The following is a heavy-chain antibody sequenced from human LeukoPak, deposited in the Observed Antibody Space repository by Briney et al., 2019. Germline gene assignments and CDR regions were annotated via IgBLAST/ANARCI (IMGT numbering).Heavy chain of an antibody. CDR2: IGGSGGST. J-gene: IGHJ3*02. Sequence: GGSLRLSCAASGFTFSNYAMAWVRQAPGKGLEWVSGIGGSGGSTYYADSVKGRFTISRDNSKNTLYLRMSSLRAEDTAVYYCAKEKGDTAVEDAFDMWGQGTMVTVSS. V-gene: IGHV3-23*01. CDR3: AKEKGDTAVEDAFDM. CDR1: GFTFSNYA. D-gene: IGHD5-18*01.